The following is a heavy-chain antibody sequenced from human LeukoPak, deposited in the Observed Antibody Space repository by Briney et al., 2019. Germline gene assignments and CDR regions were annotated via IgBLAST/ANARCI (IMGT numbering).Heavy chain of an antibody. V-gene: IGHV3-9*01. CDR2: ISWNSGSI. CDR3: ARDRSPAPPNYYYGMDV. Sequence: PGGSLRLSCAASGFTFDDYAMHWVRQAPGKGLEWVSGISWNSGSIGYADSVKGRFTISRDNSKNTLYLQMNSLRAEDTAVYYCARDRSPAPPNYYYGMDVWGQGTTVTVSS. CDR1: GFTFDDYA. J-gene: IGHJ6*02.